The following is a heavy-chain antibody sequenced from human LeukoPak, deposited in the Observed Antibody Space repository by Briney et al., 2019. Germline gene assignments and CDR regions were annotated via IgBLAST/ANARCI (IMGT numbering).Heavy chain of an antibody. CDR1: GYTFTTYG. J-gene: IGHJ6*02. CDR3: ARQHSSGYYSPHYYYGMDV. V-gene: IGHV1-18*01. CDR2: ISAYKGNT. D-gene: IGHD3-22*01. Sequence: GASVKVSCKASGYTFTTYGISWVRQAPGQGLEGMGWISAYKGNTNYAQKLQGRVTMTTETSTSTAYMELRSLRSDDTAVYYCARQHSSGYYSPHYYYGMDVWGQGTTVTVSS.